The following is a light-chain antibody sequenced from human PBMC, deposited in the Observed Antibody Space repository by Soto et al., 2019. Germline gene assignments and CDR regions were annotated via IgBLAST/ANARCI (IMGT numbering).Light chain of an antibody. V-gene: IGKV3-15*01. CDR3: QQYNNWPRT. Sequence: ETVMTQSAATLSVSPGERATLSCRASQSVSSNLAWYQQKPGQAPRLLIYGASTRVTGIPAMFSGSGSGTEFTLTISSLQSEDFAVYYCQQYNNWPRTFGQGTKVEIK. J-gene: IGKJ1*01. CDR1: QSVSSN. CDR2: GAS.